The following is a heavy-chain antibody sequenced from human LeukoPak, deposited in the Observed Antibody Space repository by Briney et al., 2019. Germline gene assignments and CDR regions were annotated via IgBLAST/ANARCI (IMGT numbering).Heavy chain of an antibody. V-gene: IGHV1-46*01. CDR3: ARAYYDSSGYYPLGY. CDR1: GYSFATYY. D-gene: IGHD3-22*01. CDR2: INPSGSRT. J-gene: IGHJ4*02. Sequence: ASVKVSCKASGYSFATYYVHWVRQAPGQGLEWMGIINPSGSRTGYAQKFQGRLTMTRDMSTTTVYMELSSLRSEDTAVYYCARAYYDSSGYYPLGYWGQGTLVTVSS.